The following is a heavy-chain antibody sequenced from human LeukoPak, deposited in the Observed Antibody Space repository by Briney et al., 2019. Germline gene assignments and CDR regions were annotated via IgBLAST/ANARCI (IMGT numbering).Heavy chain of an antibody. J-gene: IGHJ4*02. V-gene: IGHV1-18*01. CDR3: ARDEYYDSSGYPPFDY. CDR1: GYTFTSYC. CDR2: ISAYNGNT. Sequence: ASVNVSCKGSGYTFTSYCISLVRQAPGQGLEWIGLISAYNGNTNYAQKLQGRVTMTTDTSTSTAYMELRSLRSDDTAVYYCARDEYYDSSGYPPFDYWGQGTLVTVSS. D-gene: IGHD3-22*01.